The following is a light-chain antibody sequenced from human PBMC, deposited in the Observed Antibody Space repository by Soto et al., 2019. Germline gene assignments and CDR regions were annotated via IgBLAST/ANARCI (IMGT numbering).Light chain of an antibody. CDR1: SSDVGSYNL. CDR3: CSYAGSSIVV. Sequence: QSVLTQPASVSGSPGQSITISCTGTSSDVGSYNLVSWYQQHPGKAPKLIIYEVSKRPSGVSNRFSGSKSGNTASLTISGLQAEDEADYYCCSYAGSSIVVFGGGTKLTVL. V-gene: IGLV2-23*02. CDR2: EVS. J-gene: IGLJ2*01.